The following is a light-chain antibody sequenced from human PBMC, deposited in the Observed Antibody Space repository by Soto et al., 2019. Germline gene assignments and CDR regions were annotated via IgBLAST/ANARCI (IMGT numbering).Light chain of an antibody. Sequence: NFMLTQPHSVSESPGKTVTISCTRSSGSIASNYVQWYQQRPGSAPTTVIYEDNQRPSGVPDRFSGSIDSSSNSASLTISGLKTEDEADYYCQSYDSSNHALAVFGGGTKLTVL. V-gene: IGLV6-57*04. CDR1: SGSIASNY. J-gene: IGLJ7*01. CDR3: QSYDSSNHALAV. CDR2: EDN.